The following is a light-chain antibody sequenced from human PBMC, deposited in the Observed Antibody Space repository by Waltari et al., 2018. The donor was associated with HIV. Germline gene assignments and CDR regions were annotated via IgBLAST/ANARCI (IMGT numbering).Light chain of an antibody. Sequence: DIQMTQSPSTLSASVGDRVTITCRASQSISGGFAWYQKRPGQAPKLLIYKASSLESGVPSRFSGSESGTEFTLAISSLQPDDFATYYCQQYDTYPLTFGGGTKVEIK. J-gene: IGKJ4*01. CDR2: KAS. CDR3: QQYDTYPLT. CDR1: QSISGG. V-gene: IGKV1-5*03.